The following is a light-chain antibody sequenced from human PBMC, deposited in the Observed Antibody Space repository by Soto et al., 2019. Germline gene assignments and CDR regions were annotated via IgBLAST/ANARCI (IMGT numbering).Light chain of an antibody. CDR1: QTISSW. V-gene: IGKV1-5*03. J-gene: IGKJ1*01. Sequence: DIQMTQSPSTLSGSVGDRVTITCRASQTISSWLAWYQQKPGKAPKLLIYKASTLKSGVVSRFSGSGSGTEFTLTISSLQPDDFATYYCQHYNSYSEAFGKGTKVELK. CDR2: KAS. CDR3: QHYNSYSEA.